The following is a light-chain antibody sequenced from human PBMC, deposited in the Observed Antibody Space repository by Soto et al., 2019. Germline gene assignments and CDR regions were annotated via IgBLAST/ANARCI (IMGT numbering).Light chain of an antibody. J-gene: IGLJ2*01. Sequence: QLVLTQPPSVSGAPGQRVTISCTGSSSNIGAGYDVHWYQQFPGTAPKSLIYGNSNRPSGVPDRFSGSKSGTSASLAITGLQAEDEADYYCQSYDSSLSGVVFGGGTKVTVL. CDR2: GNS. CDR1: SSNIGAGYD. V-gene: IGLV1-40*01. CDR3: QSYDSSLSGVV.